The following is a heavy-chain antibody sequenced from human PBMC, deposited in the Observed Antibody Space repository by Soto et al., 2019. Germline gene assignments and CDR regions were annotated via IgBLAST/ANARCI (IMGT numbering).Heavy chain of an antibody. Sequence: SETLSLTCTVSGGSISSYYCRWIRQHPGKGLERIGYIYHSGTTYYNPSLKSRVTISVDTSKNQFSLKLTSVTAADTAVYYCARQLPCCGGDCYSLDYWGQGTLVTVSS. CDR2: IYHSGTT. CDR3: ARQLPCCGGDCYSLDY. V-gene: IGHV4-59*06. J-gene: IGHJ4*02. CDR1: GGSISSYY. D-gene: IGHD2-21*02.